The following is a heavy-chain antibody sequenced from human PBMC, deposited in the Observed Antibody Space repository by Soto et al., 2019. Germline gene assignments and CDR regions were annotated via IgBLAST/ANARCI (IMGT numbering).Heavy chain of an antibody. CDR2: ISAYNGNT. J-gene: IGHJ6*02. CDR1: GYTFTSYC. Sequence: ASVKVSCKASGYTFTSYCISWVRQAPGQGLEWMGWISAYNGNTNYAQKLQGRVTMTTDTSTSTAYMELRSLRSDDTAVYYCARGLTRSYCDYAYYYYYGMDVWGQGTTVTVSS. CDR3: ARGLTRSYCDYAYYYYYGMDV. D-gene: IGHD4-17*01. V-gene: IGHV1-18*01.